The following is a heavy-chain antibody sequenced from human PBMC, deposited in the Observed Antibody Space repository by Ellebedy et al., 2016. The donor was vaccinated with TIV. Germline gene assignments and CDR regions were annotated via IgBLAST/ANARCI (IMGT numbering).Heavy chain of an antibody. CDR3: ARHTEYSDSAAPDY. CDR2: INHSGGT. J-gene: IGHJ4*02. CDR1: GGSFSGYF. V-gene: IGHV4-34*01. D-gene: IGHD5-18*01. Sequence: SETLSLTCTVYGGSFSGYFWNWIRQPPGKGLEWIGAINHSGGTDYNPSLRSRVTISVDTSKNQFSLKLTSVTAADTAVYYCARHTEYSDSAAPDYWGQGTLVTVSS.